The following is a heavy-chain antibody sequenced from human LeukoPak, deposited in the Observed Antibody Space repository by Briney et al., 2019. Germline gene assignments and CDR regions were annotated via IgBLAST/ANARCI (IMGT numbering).Heavy chain of an antibody. Sequence: SGPTLVKPTQTLTLTCTFSGFSLSTSGVGVGWIRQPPGKALEWLALIYWDDDKRYSPSLKSRLTITKDTSKNKVVLTMTNMDPVDTATYYCAHSSYGITMVRDTRTGAYYFDYWGQGTLVTVSS. CDR3: AHSSYGITMVRDTRTGAYYFDY. V-gene: IGHV2-5*02. CDR1: GFSLSTSGVG. D-gene: IGHD3-10*01. CDR2: IYWDDDK. J-gene: IGHJ4*02.